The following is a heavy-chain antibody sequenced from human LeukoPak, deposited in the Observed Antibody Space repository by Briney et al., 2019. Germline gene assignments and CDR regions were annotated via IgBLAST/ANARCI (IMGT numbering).Heavy chain of an antibody. Sequence: AASVKVSCKASGGTFSSYAISWVRQAPGQGLEWMGRIIPIFGTANYAQKFQGRVTITTDESTSTAYMEMGSRRAEDTAVCYCAGSRGWYKVYYYYYMDVWGKGTTVTVSS. D-gene: IGHD6-19*01. J-gene: IGHJ6*03. CDR3: AGSRGWYKVYYYYYMDV. CDR2: IIPIFGTA. CDR1: GGTFSSYA. V-gene: IGHV1-69*05.